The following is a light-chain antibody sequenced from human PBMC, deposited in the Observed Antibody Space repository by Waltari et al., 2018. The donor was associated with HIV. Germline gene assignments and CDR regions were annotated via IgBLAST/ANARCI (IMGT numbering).Light chain of an antibody. J-gene: IGLJ3*02. V-gene: IGLV2-14*03. CDR2: DVS. CDR3: SSYSTNTNNSPWV. Sequence: QSALAQLASVSGFPGHSITISCTGTTSVAGTFNYVLWYQQHQGKGPNLVIFDVSPRPSRISDRFSGSRSGNTASLSSSGLRAEDEADYFCSSYSTNTNNSPWVFGGGTKVTVL. CDR1: TSVAGTFNY.